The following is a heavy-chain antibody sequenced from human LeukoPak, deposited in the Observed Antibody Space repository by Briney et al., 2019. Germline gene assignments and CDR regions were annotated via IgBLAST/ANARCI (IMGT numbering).Heavy chain of an antibody. Sequence: GGSLRLSCEASGFIFSNYVMRWVRQAPGKGLEWVSSISVSGGSTYYADSVKGRFTMSRDNSKNTLYLQMNSLRAEDTAVYYCAKGESTSHTDHWGQGTLVTVSS. V-gene: IGHV3-23*01. CDR1: GFIFSNYV. D-gene: IGHD2-2*01. CDR2: ISVSGGST. CDR3: AKGESTSHTDH. J-gene: IGHJ4*02.